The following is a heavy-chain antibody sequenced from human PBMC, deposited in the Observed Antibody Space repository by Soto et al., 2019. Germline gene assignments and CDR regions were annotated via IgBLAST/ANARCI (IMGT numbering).Heavy chain of an antibody. CDR2: IKQDGSEK. CDR3: ARDHTYYYDSSGYYYY. V-gene: IGHV3-7*03. D-gene: IGHD3-22*01. CDR1: GFTFSSYW. J-gene: IGHJ4*02. Sequence: GGSLRLSCTASGFTFSSYWMSWVRQAPGKGLEWVANIKQDGSEKYYVDSVKGRFTISRDNAKKSLYLQLNSLRAEDTAVYYCARDHTYYYDSSGYYYYWGQGTLVTVSS.